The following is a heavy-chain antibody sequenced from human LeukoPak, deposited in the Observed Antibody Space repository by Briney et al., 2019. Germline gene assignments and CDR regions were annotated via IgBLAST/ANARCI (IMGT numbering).Heavy chain of an antibody. CDR1: GFTFSSYA. D-gene: IGHD2-21*02. J-gene: IGHJ4*02. CDR2: ISYDGSNK. Sequence: PGRSLRLSCAASGFTFSSYAMHWVRQAPGKGLEWVAVISYDGSNKYYADSVKGRFTISRDNSKSTLYLQMNSLRAEDTAVYYCAKLQSRGAHCNGDCYFDNWGQGTLVTVSS. CDR3: AKLQSRGAHCNGDCYFDN. V-gene: IGHV3-30-3*02.